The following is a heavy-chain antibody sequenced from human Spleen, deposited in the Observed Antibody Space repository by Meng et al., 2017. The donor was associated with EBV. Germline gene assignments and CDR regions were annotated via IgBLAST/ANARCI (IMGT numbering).Heavy chain of an antibody. CDR1: GFALRTRGVG. CDR3: VHREATTFDY. CDR2: IYWDDDK. V-gene: IGHV2-5*02. Sequence: QITLKESGSTLVKPTQTLTLTCTFSGFALRTRGVGVGWIRQPPGKALEWLALIYWDDDKRYSPSLKSRLTITKDTSKNQVVLTMTNMDPVDTATYYCVHREATTFDYWGQGTLVTVSS. J-gene: IGHJ4*02. D-gene: IGHD1-14*01.